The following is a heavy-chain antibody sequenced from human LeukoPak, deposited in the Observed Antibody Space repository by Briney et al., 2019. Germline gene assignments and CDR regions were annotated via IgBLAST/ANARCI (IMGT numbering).Heavy chain of an antibody. CDR1: GGSISSGGYY. CDR3: ARLGCTNGVCYPYYYYGMDV. J-gene: IGHJ6*02. V-gene: IGHV4-31*03. Sequence: SETLSLTCTVSGGSISSGGYYWSWIRQHPGKGLEWIGYIYYSGSTYYNPSLKSRVTISVDTSKNQFSLKLSSVTAADTAVYYCARLGCTNGVCYPYYYYGMDVWGQGTTVTVSS. CDR2: IYYSGST. D-gene: IGHD2-8*01.